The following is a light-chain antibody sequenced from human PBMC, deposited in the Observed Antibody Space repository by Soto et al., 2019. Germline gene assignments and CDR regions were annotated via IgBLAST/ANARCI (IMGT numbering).Light chain of an antibody. CDR1: QGISSY. J-gene: IGKJ3*01. CDR2: AAS. CDR3: QLYYSYPRT. Sequence: AIRMTQSPSSFSASTGDRVTITCRASQGISSYLAWYQQKPGKAPKLLIYAASTLQSGVPSRFSGSGSGTDFTLTISCLQSEDFATYYCQLYYSYPRTFGPGTKVDIK. V-gene: IGKV1-8*01.